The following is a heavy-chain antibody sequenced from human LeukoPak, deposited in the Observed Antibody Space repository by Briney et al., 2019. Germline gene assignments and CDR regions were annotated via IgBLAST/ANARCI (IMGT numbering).Heavy chain of an antibody. CDR2: ISSSSSTI. CDR1: GFTFSIYS. CDR3: ARDPRISGTTDY. D-gene: IGHD1-7*01. Sequence: GGSQRLSCAASGFTFSIYSMNWVRQAPGKGLEWGSYISSSSSTIYYADSVKGRFTISRDNAKNSLYLHMNSLRAEDTAVYYCARDPRISGTTDYWGQGTLVTVSS. V-gene: IGHV3-48*01. J-gene: IGHJ4*02.